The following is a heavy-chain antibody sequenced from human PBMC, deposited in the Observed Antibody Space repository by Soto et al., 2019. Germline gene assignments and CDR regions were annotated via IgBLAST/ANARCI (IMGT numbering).Heavy chain of an antibody. D-gene: IGHD2-2*01. Sequence: GASVKVSCKASGCTFSSYTISWVRQAPGQGLEWMGRIIPILGIANYAQKFQGRVTITADKSTSTAYMELSSLRSEDTAVYYCARDIYCSSTSCYVLGNWFDPWGQGTRVTVSS. J-gene: IGHJ5*02. CDR1: GCTFSSYT. CDR3: ARDIYCSSTSCYVLGNWFDP. CDR2: IIPILGIA. V-gene: IGHV1-69*04.